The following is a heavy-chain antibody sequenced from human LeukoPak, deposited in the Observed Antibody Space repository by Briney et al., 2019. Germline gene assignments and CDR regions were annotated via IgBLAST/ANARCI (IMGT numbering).Heavy chain of an antibody. CDR2: IYHSGST. Sequence: SETLSLTCAVAGGSISSSYWWSWVRQPPGKGLEWIGEIYHSGSTNYNPSLKSRATISVDKSKNQFSLNLSSVTAADTAVYYCARDRDAYNSGLYYFDYWGRGTLVTVSS. J-gene: IGHJ4*02. V-gene: IGHV4-4*02. D-gene: IGHD6-19*01. CDR3: ARDRDAYNSGLYYFDY. CDR1: GGSISSSYW.